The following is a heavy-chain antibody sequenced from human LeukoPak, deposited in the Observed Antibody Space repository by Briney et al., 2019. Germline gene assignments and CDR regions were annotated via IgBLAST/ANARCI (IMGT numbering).Heavy chain of an antibody. Sequence: GGPLRLSCAASGFTFSSYSMNWVRQAPGKGLEWVSSISSSSSYIYYADSVEGRFTISRDNAKNSLYLQMNSLRAEDTAVYYCARVGSRGYSYGYYGDWGQGTLVTVSS. CDR3: ARVGSRGYSYGYYGD. CDR2: ISSSSSYI. CDR1: GFTFSSYS. J-gene: IGHJ4*02. V-gene: IGHV3-21*01. D-gene: IGHD5-18*01.